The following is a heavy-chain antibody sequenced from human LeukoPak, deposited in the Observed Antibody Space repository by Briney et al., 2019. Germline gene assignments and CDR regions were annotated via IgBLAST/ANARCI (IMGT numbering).Heavy chain of an antibody. D-gene: IGHD2-21*01. CDR3: ARVPDFIARHCDS. J-gene: IGHJ4*02. CDR2: SSPSGDIT. Sequence: PSETLSLTCAVYGGSFSGNYWTLIRQTPGRGLEWIGESSPSGDITGYNPSLKGRATISVDSSKKQFSLRLTSVTAADTGVYYCARVPDFIARHCDSWGPGTLVTVSS. CDR1: GGSFSGNY. V-gene: IGHV4-34*01.